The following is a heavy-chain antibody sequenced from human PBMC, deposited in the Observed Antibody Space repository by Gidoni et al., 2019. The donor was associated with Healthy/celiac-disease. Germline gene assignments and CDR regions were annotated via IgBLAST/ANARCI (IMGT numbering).Heavy chain of an antibody. D-gene: IGHD2-15*01. CDR3: ARQVLANAFDI. J-gene: IGHJ3*02. Sequence: LTCTVSGGSISSSSYYWGWIRQPPGKGLEWIGSIYYSGSTYYNPSLKSRVTISVDTSKNQFSLKLSSVTAADTAVYYCARQVLANAFDIWGQGTMVTVSS. V-gene: IGHV4-39*01. CDR1: GGSISSSSYY. CDR2: IYYSGST.